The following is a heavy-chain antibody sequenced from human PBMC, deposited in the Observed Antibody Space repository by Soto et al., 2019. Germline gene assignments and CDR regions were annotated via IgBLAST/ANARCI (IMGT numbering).Heavy chain of an antibody. CDR3: AKSSVPGSSWSANFDY. J-gene: IGHJ4*02. CDR1: GFTFTSYA. CDR2: ISGSGGST. D-gene: IGHD6-13*01. V-gene: IGHV3-23*01. Sequence: EVQLLESGGGLVQPGGSLRLSCAASGFTFTSYAMSWVRQAPGEGLEWVSGISGSGGSTYYADSVKARFTISRDNSKNTLYLQMNSLKAEDTAVYYCAKSSVPGSSWSANFDYWGQGTLVTVSS.